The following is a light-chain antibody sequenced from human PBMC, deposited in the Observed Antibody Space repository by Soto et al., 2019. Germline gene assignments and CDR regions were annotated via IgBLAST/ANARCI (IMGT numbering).Light chain of an antibody. V-gene: IGKV3-11*01. CDR3: QQRNIWPPVT. Sequence: EIVLTQSPANLSLSPGERATLSCRASPSVTNYLAWYPQKPGQPPRLLTYGAFNRAAGIPARFSGSGSGTDFTLTISSLEPEDFAVYYCQQRNIWPPVTFGQGTRLEIK. CDR2: GAF. J-gene: IGKJ5*01. CDR1: PSVTNY.